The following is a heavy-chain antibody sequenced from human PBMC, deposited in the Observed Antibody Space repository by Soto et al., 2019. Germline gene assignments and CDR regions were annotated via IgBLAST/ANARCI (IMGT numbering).Heavy chain of an antibody. J-gene: IGHJ4*02. CDR3: VRQFGSGYFDY. CDR2: IFPGDSDT. Sequence: GESLKISCKGSGYSFTSSWIGWVRQMPGKGLEWMGVIFPGDSDTSYNPSCRGQVTISADRSISTAYVQWSSLKASDTAMYFCVRQFGSGYFDYWGQGTPVTVSS. V-gene: IGHV5-51*01. CDR1: GYSFTSSW. D-gene: IGHD3-10*01.